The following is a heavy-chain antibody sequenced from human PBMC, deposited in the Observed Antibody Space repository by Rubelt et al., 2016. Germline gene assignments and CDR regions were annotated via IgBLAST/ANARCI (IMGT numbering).Heavy chain of an antibody. J-gene: IGHJ5*02. D-gene: IGHD6-13*01. CDR3: ARRFSSSWWFDP. CDR1: GGSVSSGSYY. CDR2: IYYSGST. Sequence: QVQLQESGPGLVKPSETLSLTCTVSGGSVSSGSYYWSWIRQPPGKGLEWIGYIYYSGSTNYNPSLKSRVSMSVDTSKNQFSLKLSSVTAADTAVYYCARRFSSSWWFDPWGQGTLVTVSS. V-gene: IGHV4-61*01.